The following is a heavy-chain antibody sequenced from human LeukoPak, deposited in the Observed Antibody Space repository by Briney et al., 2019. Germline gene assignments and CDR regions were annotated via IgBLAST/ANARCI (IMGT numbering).Heavy chain of an antibody. D-gene: IGHD6-13*01. V-gene: IGHV4-59*08. J-gene: IGHJ5*02. CDR2: IYYSGGT. CDR3: ARALLGSSWPTGEWFDP. Sequence: SETLSLTCTVSGGSISSYYWSWIRQPPGKGLEWIGYIYYSGGTNYNPSLKSRVTISVDTSKNQFSLKLSSVTAADTAVYYCARALLGSSWPTGEWFDPWGQGTLVTVSS. CDR1: GGSISSYY.